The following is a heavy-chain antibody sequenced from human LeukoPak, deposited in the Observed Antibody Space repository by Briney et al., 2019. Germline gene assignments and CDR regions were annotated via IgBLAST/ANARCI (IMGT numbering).Heavy chain of an antibody. D-gene: IGHD3-3*01. J-gene: IGHJ4*02. Sequence: KPSETLSLTCTVSGGSISSYYWSWIRQPPGKVLEWIGYIYYSGSTNYNPSLKSRVTISVDTSKNQFSLKLSSVTAADTAVYYCASGRNFGVVIIPRQIDYWGQGTLVTVSS. CDR1: GGSISSYY. V-gene: IGHV4-59*12. CDR2: IYYSGST. CDR3: ASGRNFGVVIIPRQIDY.